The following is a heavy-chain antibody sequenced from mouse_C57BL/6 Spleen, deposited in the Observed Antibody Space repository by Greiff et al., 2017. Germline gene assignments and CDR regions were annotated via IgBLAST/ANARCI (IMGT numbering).Heavy chain of an antibody. D-gene: IGHD2-4*01. CDR2: FYPGSGSI. V-gene: IGHV1-62-2*01. Sequence: QVQLQQSGAELVKPGASVKLSCKASGYTFTEYTIHWVKQRSGQGLEWIGWFYPGSGSIKYNEKFKDKATLTADKSSSTVYMELSRLTSEASAVYFCARHEGDDYDEGVWFAYWGQGTLVTVSA. CDR3: ARHEGDDYDEGVWFAY. J-gene: IGHJ3*01. CDR1: GYTFTEYT.